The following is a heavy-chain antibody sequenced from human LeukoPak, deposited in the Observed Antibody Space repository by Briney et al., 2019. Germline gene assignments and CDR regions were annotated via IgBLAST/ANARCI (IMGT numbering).Heavy chain of an antibody. Sequence: PGGSLRLSCAASGFTFSSYAMSWVRQAPGKGLEWVSAISSSGGSTYYADSVKGRFTISRDNSKNTLYLQMNSLRAEDTAVYYCAKSKGWYLTYWFDPWGQGTLVTVSS. CDR1: GFTFSSYA. CDR2: ISSSGGST. CDR3: AKSKGWYLTYWFDP. V-gene: IGHV3-23*01. D-gene: IGHD6-19*01. J-gene: IGHJ5*02.